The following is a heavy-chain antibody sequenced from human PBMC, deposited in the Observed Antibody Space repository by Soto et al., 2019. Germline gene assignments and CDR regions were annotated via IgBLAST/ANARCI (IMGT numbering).Heavy chain of an antibody. CDR1: GYTFTSYA. J-gene: IGHJ5*02. V-gene: IGHV1-3*01. D-gene: IGHD2-21*02. CDR3: ARDLPWTATQSRARIGRFDP. Sequence: QVQLVQSGAEVKKPGASVKVSCKASGYTFTSYAMHWVRQAPGQRLEWMGWINAGNGNTKYSQKFQGRVTITRDTSASTAYMELSSLRSEDMAVYYCARDLPWTATQSRARIGRFDPWGQGTLVTVSS. CDR2: INAGNGNT.